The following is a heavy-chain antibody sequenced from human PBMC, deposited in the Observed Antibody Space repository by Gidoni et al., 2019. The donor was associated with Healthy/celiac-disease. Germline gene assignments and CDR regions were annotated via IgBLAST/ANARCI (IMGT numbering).Heavy chain of an antibody. J-gene: IGHJ5*02. V-gene: IGHV3-23*01. CDR3: AKDGYSYGYSYNWFDP. D-gene: IGHD5-18*01. CDR2: ISGSGGST. Sequence: RLSCAASGFTFSSYAMSWVRQAPGKGLEWVSAISGSGGSTYYADSVKGRFTISRDNSKNTLYLQMNSLRAEDTAVYYCAKDGYSYGYSYNWFDPWGQGTLVTVSS. CDR1: GFTFSSYA.